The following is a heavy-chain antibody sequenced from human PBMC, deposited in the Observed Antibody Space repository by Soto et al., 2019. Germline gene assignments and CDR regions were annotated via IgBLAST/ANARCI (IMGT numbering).Heavy chain of an antibody. D-gene: IGHD3-22*01. CDR3: STRAYDTNGYYRFDP. Sequence: SETLSLTCAVYGGSFSGHSWTWIRQSPGKGLEWIGDINHSGRVNYSPSLKSRVTISLDTSKNQYSLTLRVVTAADTAMYYCSTRAYDTNGYYRFDPWGQGTLVTVTS. J-gene: IGHJ5*01. CDR1: GGSFSGHS. CDR2: INHSGRV. V-gene: IGHV4-34*01.